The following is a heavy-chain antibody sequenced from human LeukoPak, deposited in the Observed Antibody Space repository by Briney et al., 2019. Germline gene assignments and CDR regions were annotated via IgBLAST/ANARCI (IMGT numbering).Heavy chain of an antibody. CDR3: ARGLYAMDV. Sequence: GGSLRLSCAASGFTFSSYAMHWVRQAPGKGLEWVAVISYDGSNKYYADSVKGRFTISRDNSKNTLYLQMNSLRAEDTAVYYCARGLYAMDVWGRGTSVTVSS. CDR2: ISYDGSNK. D-gene: IGHD2/OR15-2a*01. V-gene: IGHV3-30-3*01. J-gene: IGHJ6*02. CDR1: GFTFSSYA.